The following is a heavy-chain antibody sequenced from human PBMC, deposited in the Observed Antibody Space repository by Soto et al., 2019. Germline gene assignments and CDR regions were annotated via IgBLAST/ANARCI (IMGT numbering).Heavy chain of an antibody. J-gene: IGHJ4*02. CDR3: MLGSGWKDFDY. CDR1: GGSISSSSYY. V-gene: IGHV4-39*01. D-gene: IGHD3-22*01. CDR2: IYYSGST. Sequence: QLQLQESGPGLVKPSETLSLTCTVSGGSISSSSYYWGWIRQPPGKGLEWIGSIYYSGSTYYNPSLKSRVTISVDTSKNQFSLKLSSVTAADTAVYYCMLGSGWKDFDYWGQGTLVTASS.